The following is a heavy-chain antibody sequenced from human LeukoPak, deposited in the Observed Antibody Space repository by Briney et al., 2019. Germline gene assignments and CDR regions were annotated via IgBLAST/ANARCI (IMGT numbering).Heavy chain of an antibody. V-gene: IGHV4-59*01. J-gene: IGHJ6*02. Sequence: KSSETLSLTCTVSGGSISRYYWNWIRQPPGEGLEWIGYIYYSGSTNYNPSLKSRVTISVDTSKNQFSLSLTSVTAADTAVYYCARDLTMAGGMDVWGQGTTVTVSS. CDR3: ARDLTMAGGMDV. CDR2: IYYSGST. D-gene: IGHD3-10*01. CDR1: GGSISRYY.